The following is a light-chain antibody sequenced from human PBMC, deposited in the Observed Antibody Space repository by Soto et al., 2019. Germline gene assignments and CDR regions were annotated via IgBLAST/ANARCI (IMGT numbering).Light chain of an antibody. CDR3: QQYSSLVT. J-gene: IGKJ2*01. CDR1: QTISSL. CDR2: DAS. V-gene: IGKV1-5*01. Sequence: DIQMTQSPSTLSASVGDRVTITCRASQTISSLLAWYQQKPGKAPNLLIYDASSLESGVPSKFSGSGSGTEFTLTISSLQPDDFATYYCQQYSSLVTFGQGTKLEI.